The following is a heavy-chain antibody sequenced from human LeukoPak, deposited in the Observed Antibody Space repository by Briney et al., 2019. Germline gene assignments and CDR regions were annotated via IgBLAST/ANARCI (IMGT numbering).Heavy chain of an antibody. CDR1: GFTFSSYG. J-gene: IGHJ4*02. CDR2: IWYDGSNK. V-gene: IGHV3-33*01. Sequence: GGSLRLSCAASGFTFSSYGMHWVRQAPGKGLEWVAVIWYDGSNKYYADSVKGRFTISGDNSKNTLYLQMNSLRAKDTAVYYCARDIPTYYDFWSGSTDYWGQGTLVTVSS. D-gene: IGHD3-3*01. CDR3: ARDIPTYYDFWSGSTDY.